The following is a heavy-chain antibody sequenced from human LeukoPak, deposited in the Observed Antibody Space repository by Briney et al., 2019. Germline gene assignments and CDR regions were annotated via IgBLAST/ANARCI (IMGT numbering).Heavy chain of an antibody. J-gene: IGHJ4*02. CDR3: ASPYGDYTH. V-gene: IGHV3-30*19. CDR1: GLTFSSYW. D-gene: IGHD4-17*01. Sequence: GGSLRLSCAASGLTFSSYWKHWVRQAPGKGLEWVAVISYDGSNKYYADSVKGRFTISRDNSKNTLYLQMNSLRAEDTAVYYCASPYGDYTHWGQGTLVTVSS. CDR2: ISYDGSNK.